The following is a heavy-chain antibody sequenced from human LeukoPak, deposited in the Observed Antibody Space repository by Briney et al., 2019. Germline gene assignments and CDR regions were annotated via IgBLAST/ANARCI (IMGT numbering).Heavy chain of an antibody. V-gene: IGHV3-9*01. Sequence: GGSLRLSCAASGFTFDDYAMHWVRQAPGKGLEWVSGISWNSGSIGYADSVKGRFTISRDNAKNSLYLQMNSLRAEDTALYYCARGKAAGQVDLFDPWGQGTLVTVSS. D-gene: IGHD6-13*01. J-gene: IGHJ5*02. CDR2: ISWNSGSI. CDR3: ARGKAAGQVDLFDP. CDR1: GFTFDDYA.